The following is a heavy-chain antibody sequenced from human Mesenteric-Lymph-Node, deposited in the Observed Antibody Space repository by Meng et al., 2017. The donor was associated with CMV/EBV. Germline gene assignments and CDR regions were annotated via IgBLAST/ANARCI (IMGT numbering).Heavy chain of an antibody. CDR1: GYTSTGYY. CDR2: INPNSGGT. CDR3: ARATDHYPLDY. D-gene: IGHD3-10*01. Sequence: SCKASGYTSTGYYMHWVRQAPGQGLEWMGRINPNSGGTNYAQKFQGRVTMTRDTSISTAYMELSRLRSDDTAVYYCARATDHYPLDYWGQGTLVTVSS. V-gene: IGHV1-2*06. J-gene: IGHJ4*02.